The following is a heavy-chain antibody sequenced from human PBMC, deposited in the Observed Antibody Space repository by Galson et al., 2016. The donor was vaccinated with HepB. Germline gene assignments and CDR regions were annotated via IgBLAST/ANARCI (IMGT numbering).Heavy chain of an antibody. CDR2: IYWSSTRI. CDR1: GVTSNDHA. Sequence: SLRLSCAASGVTSNDHAMHWVRQAPGKGLEWVSGIYWSSTRIDYADSVKGRFTISRDNAKNFLYLQMNSLRAEDTAVYYCAKDPKGGKSEDFWSGPVGPEDYYYGMDVWGKGTTVTVSS. V-gene: IGHV3-9*02. D-gene: IGHD3-3*01. J-gene: IGHJ6*04. CDR3: AKDPKGGKSEDFWSGPVGPEDYYYGMDV.